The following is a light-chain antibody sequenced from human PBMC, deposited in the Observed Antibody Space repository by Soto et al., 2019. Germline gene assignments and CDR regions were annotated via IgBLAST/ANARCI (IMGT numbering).Light chain of an antibody. J-gene: IGKJ5*01. V-gene: IGKV1-5*01. Sequence: DFQMTQSPSTLSASVGDKVTMTCRASQSIGSWLAWYQQKPGKAPKVLIYDASSLESGVPSRFSGSGSGTEFTLTISSLQSYDFATYYCQKYNSYFGQRTRLEIK. CDR3: QKYNSY. CDR1: QSIGSW. CDR2: DAS.